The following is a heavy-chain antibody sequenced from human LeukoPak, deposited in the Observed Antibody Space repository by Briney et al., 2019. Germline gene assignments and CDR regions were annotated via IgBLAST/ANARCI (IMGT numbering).Heavy chain of an antibody. CDR2: ISSSSYI. CDR1: GFTFSSYS. J-gene: IGHJ4*02. CDR3: ARGGTYYYDSSGQYLPLPFDY. D-gene: IGHD3-22*01. V-gene: IGHV3-21*01. Sequence: PGGSLRLSCAASGFTFSSYSMNWVRQAPGKGLEWVSSISSSSYIYYADSVKGRFTISRDNAKNSLYLQMNSLRAEDTAVYYCARGGTYYYDSSGQYLPLPFDYWGQGTLVTVSS.